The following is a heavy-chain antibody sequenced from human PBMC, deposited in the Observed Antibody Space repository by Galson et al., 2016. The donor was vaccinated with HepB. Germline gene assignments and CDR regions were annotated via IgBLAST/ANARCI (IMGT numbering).Heavy chain of an antibody. D-gene: IGHD3-9*01. CDR2: INSDGTST. CDR1: GFTFSSYL. CDR3: TRTYSDILTGTSDNYGMDV. Sequence: GSLRLSCAASGFTFSSYLVHWVRQAPGKGLVWVSCINSDGTSTTYADAVKGGFTISRDNAKNTLSLQMNSLRAEDTAVYYCTRTYSDILTGTSDNYGMDVWGQGTTVTVSS. J-gene: IGHJ6*02. V-gene: IGHV3-74*01.